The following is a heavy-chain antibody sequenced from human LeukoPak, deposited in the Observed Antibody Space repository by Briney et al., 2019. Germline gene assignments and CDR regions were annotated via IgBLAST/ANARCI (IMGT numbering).Heavy chain of an antibody. CDR2: INHSGST. Sequence: SETLSLTCAVYGGSFSGYYWSWIRQPPGKGLEWIEEINHSGSTNYNPSLKSRVTISVDTSKNQFSLKLSSVTAADTAVYYCARGGFGYSYGDGLDYWGQGTLVTVSS. CDR1: GGSFSGYY. J-gene: IGHJ4*02. V-gene: IGHV4-34*01. D-gene: IGHD5-18*01. CDR3: ARGGFGYSYGDGLDY.